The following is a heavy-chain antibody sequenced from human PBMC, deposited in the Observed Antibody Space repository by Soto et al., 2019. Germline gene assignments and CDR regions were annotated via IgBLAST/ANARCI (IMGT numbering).Heavy chain of an antibody. J-gene: IGHJ6*02. CDR1: GFTFSSYS. D-gene: IGHD6-13*01. Sequence: GGSLRLSCAASGFTFSSYSMNWVRQAPGKGLEWVSYISSSSSTIYYADSVKGRFTISRDNAKNSLYLQMNSLRDEDTAVYYCARDCIAAAAVRFTKYDYYGMDVWGQGTTVTVSS. CDR2: ISSSSSTI. V-gene: IGHV3-48*02. CDR3: ARDCIAAAAVRFTKYDYYGMDV.